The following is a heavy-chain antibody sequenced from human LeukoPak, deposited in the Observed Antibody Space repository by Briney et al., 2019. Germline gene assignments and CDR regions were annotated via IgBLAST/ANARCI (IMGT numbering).Heavy chain of an antibody. CDR1: GYSFTSYW. CDR3: ARAVVVAATTRGYFDY. D-gene: IGHD2-15*01. V-gene: IGHV5-51*01. CDR2: IYPGDSDT. J-gene: IGHJ4*02. Sequence: GESLKISCKGSGYSFTSYWIGWVLQMPGKGLEWMVIIYPGDSDTRYSPSFQGQVTISADKSISTAYLQWSSLKASDTAMYYCARAVVVAATTRGYFDYWGQGTLVTVSS.